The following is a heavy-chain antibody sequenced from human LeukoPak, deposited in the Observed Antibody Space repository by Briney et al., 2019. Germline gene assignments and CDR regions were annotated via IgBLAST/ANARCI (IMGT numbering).Heavy chain of an antibody. D-gene: IGHD4-17*01. V-gene: IGHV1-2*02. Sequence: ASVKVSCKASGYTFTGYYMHWVRQAPGQGLEWMGWINPNSGGTNYAQKFQGRVTMTRETSISTAYMELSRLRSDDTAVYYCARGVSKHDYGDYVDYWGQGTLVTVSS. CDR2: INPNSGGT. CDR3: ARGVSKHDYGDYVDY. J-gene: IGHJ4*02. CDR1: GYTFTGYY.